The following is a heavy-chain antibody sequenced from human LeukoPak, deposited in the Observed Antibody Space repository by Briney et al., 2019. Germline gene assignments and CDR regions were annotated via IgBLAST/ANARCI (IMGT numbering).Heavy chain of an antibody. Sequence: PSETLSLTCTVSGGSISSYYWSWIRQPPGKGLEWIGYIYYSGSTNYNPSLKSRVTISVDTSKNQFSLKLSSVTAADTAVYYCARASNVGGITIFGVVIPNYYMDVWGKGTTVTVSS. CDR1: GGSISSYY. J-gene: IGHJ6*03. CDR2: IYYSGST. CDR3: ARASNVGGITIFGVVIPNYYMDV. V-gene: IGHV4-59*01. D-gene: IGHD3-3*01.